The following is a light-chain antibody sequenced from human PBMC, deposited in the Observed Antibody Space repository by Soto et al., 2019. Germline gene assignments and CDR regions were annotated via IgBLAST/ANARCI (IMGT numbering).Light chain of an antibody. CDR1: QSVDSSY. Sequence: EVVLTQSPGALSLSPGERATLSCRASQSVDSSYFAWYQQRPGQAPRLLIYGTSSRATGIPDRFSGSGSGTDFTLTVSRLEPEDFAVYFCQQYGSYPLTFGGGTKVEIK. CDR2: GTS. CDR3: QQYGSYPLT. J-gene: IGKJ4*01. V-gene: IGKV3-20*01.